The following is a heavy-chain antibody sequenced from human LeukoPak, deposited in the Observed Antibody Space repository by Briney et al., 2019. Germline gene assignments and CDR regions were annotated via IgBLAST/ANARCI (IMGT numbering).Heavy chain of an antibody. Sequence: PGGSLRLSCAASGFTFSGSAIHWVRQASGKGLEWVGRIRSKANNYATAYAASVKGRFTISRDDSKNTTYLQMNSLKTEDTAVYYCTFYASGTYTPFDIWGQGTMVTVSS. CDR2: IRSKANNYAT. CDR1: GFTFSGSA. CDR3: TFYASGTYTPFDI. J-gene: IGHJ3*02. D-gene: IGHD3-10*01. V-gene: IGHV3-73*01.